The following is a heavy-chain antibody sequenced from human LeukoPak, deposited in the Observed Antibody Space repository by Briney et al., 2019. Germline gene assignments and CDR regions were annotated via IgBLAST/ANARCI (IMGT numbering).Heavy chain of an antibody. CDR1: GGSISSYY. J-gene: IGHJ4*02. V-gene: IGHV4-59*01. CDR3: ASTKKSSSWYGAFDY. D-gene: IGHD6-13*01. CDR2: IYYSGST. Sequence: SETLSLTCTVSGGSISSYYWSWIRQPPGKGLEWIGYIYYSGSTNYNPSLKSRVTISVDTSKNQFSLKLSSVTAADTAVYYCASTKKSSSWYGAFDYWGQGTLVTVSS.